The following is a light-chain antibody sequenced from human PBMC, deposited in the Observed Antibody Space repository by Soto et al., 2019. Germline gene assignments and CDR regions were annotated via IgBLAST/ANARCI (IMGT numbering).Light chain of an antibody. V-gene: IGKV1-39*01. CDR2: GAS. CDR3: RQTYSAPRT. CDR1: QTINNY. J-gene: IGKJ3*01. Sequence: DIQMTQSPSSLPASIGDRVTITCRASQTINNYLNWYQQGAGKAPKLLISGASSLQTGVASRFIGSGSGTDFTLTISSLQPEDFATYFCRQTYSAPRTFGPGTKVDFK.